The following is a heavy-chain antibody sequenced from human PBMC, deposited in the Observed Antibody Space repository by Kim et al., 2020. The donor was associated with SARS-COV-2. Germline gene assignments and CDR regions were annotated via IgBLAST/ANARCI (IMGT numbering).Heavy chain of an antibody. J-gene: IGHJ4*02. Sequence: YADSVKGRFTISRDNSKNTLYLQRNSLRAEDTAVYYCAKVTTDGDYSFDYWGQGTLVTVSS. D-gene: IGHD4-17*01. CDR3: AKVTTDGDYSFDY. V-gene: IGHV3-23*01.